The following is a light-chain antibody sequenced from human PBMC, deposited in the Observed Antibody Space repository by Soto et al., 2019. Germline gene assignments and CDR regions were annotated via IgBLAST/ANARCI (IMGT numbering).Light chain of an antibody. CDR2: GAS. J-gene: IGKJ1*01. CDR1: QSVSSN. V-gene: IGKV3-15*01. CDR3: QQYNNWPPWT. Sequence: EIVMTQSPATLSVSPGERATLSCRASQSVSSNLAWYQQKPGQAPRLLIYGASTRATGIPARFSGSGSGTEFTLNISSLQSEEFAGYYCQQYNNWPPWTFGQGTKVEIK.